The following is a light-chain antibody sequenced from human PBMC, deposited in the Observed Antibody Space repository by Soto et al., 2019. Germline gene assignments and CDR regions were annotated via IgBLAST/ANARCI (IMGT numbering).Light chain of an antibody. CDR3: QQYNNWPPPLT. CDR2: GAS. J-gene: IGKJ4*01. Sequence: EIVMTQSPATLSVSPGERATLSCRASQSVSSNLAWYQQKPGQAPRLLIYGASTRATGIPARFSGSGSGTDFALTISNLQSEDFSLYYCQQYNNWPPPLTFGGGTKVEIK. CDR1: QSVSSN. V-gene: IGKV3-15*01.